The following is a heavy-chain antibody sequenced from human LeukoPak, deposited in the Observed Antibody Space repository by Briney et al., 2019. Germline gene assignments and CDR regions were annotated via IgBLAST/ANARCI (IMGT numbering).Heavy chain of an antibody. CDR3: ARVLERFGELPEDY. J-gene: IGHJ4*02. Sequence: YWSWIRQPPGKGLEWMGIIYPGDSDTRYSPSFQGQVTISADKSISTAYLQWSSLKASDTAMYYCARVLERFGELPEDYWGQGTLVTVSS. CDR2: IYPGDSDT. CDR1: YW. D-gene: IGHD3-10*01. V-gene: IGHV5-51*01.